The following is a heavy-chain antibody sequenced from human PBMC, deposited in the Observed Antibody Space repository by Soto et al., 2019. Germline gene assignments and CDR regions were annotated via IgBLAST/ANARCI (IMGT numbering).Heavy chain of an antibody. V-gene: IGHV3-33*01. CDR3: ARDKGSSTVVSGISQEGYFDS. D-gene: IGHD6-19*01. CDR2: IWYDGSNA. J-gene: IGHJ4*02. CDR1: GFTFSIFG. Sequence: QVQLVESGGGVVQPGRSLRLSCAASGFTFSIFGMHWVRQAPGKGLEWAAIIWYDGSNAYYAESGRGRFTISRDNSKNTVYLQMNSRRAEYTAVYYCARDKGSSTVVSGISQEGYFDSWGQGTLVTVSS.